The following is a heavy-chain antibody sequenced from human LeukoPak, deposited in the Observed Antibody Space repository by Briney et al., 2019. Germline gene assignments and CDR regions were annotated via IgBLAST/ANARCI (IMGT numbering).Heavy chain of an antibody. Sequence: SETLSLTCTVSGGSISSGGYHWSWIRQHPGKGLEWIGYIYYSGTTSYNPSPKSRVTISVDTSKKKFSLKVSSVTVADTAVYYCARQEAAVLYFQHWGQGTLVTVSS. CDR2: IYYSGTT. CDR1: GGSISSGGYH. D-gene: IGHD6-13*01. J-gene: IGHJ1*01. V-gene: IGHV4-31*03. CDR3: ARQEAAVLYFQH.